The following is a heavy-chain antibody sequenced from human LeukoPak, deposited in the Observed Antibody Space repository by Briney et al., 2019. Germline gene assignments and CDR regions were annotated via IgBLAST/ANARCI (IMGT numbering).Heavy chain of an antibody. D-gene: IGHD4-23*01. CDR2: IYYSGST. Sequence: SETLSLTCIVSGGSISSISSNNYHWGWIRQPPGKGLEWIGSIYYSGSTYYNPSLKSRVTISVDTSKNQFSLKPSSVTAADTALYYCAREMGVVTAHGIDVWGQGTTVTVSS. V-gene: IGHV4-39*02. CDR1: GGSISSISSNNYH. J-gene: IGHJ6*02. CDR3: AREMGVVTAHGIDV.